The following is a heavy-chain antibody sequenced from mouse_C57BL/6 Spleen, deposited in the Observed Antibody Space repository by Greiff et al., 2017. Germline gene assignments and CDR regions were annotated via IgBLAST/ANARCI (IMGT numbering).Heavy chain of an antibody. Sequence: VQGVESGAELVRPGASVTLSCKASGYTFTDYEMHWVKQTPVHGLEWIGAIDPETGGTAYNQKFKGKAILTADKSSSTAYMELRSLTSEDSAVYYCTRWAITTVVATRYFDVWGTGTTVTVSS. J-gene: IGHJ1*03. CDR3: TRWAITTVVATRYFDV. CDR1: GYTFTDYE. V-gene: IGHV1-15*01. CDR2: IDPETGGT. D-gene: IGHD1-1*01.